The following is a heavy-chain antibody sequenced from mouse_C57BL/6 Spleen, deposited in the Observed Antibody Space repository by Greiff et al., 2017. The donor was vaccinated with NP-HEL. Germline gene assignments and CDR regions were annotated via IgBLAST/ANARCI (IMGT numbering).Heavy chain of an antibody. J-gene: IGHJ1*03. V-gene: IGHV1-80*01. CDR1: GYAFSSYW. Sequence: QVQLQQSGAELVKPGASVKISCKASGYAFSSYWMNWVKQRPGEGLEWIGQIYPGDGDTNYNGKFKGKATLTADKSSSTAYMQLSSLTSEDSAVYFCARRYGSSLSYWYFDVWGTGTTVTVSS. D-gene: IGHD1-1*01. CDR3: ARRYGSSLSYWYFDV. CDR2: IYPGDGDT.